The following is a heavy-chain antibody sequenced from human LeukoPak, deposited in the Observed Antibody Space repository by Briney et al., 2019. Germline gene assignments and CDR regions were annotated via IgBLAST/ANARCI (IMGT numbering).Heavy chain of an antibody. J-gene: IGHJ3*02. CDR1: GYTFTSYD. CDR2: MNPNSGNT. Sequence: GASVKVSCKASGYTFTSYDINWVRQATGQGLEWMGWMNPNSGNTGYAQRFQGRVTMTRNTSMSTAYMELSSLRSEDTAVYYCARPQGDDPFGDAFDIWGRGTMVTVSS. V-gene: IGHV1-8*01. D-gene: IGHD2-21*02. CDR3: ARPQGDDPFGDAFDI.